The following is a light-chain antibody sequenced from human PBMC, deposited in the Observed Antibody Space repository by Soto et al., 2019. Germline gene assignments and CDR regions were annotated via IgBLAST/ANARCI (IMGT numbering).Light chain of an antibody. CDR1: QGIANY. CDR3: QQYSSAPWP. V-gene: IGKV1-27*01. J-gene: IGKJ1*01. Sequence: DIQMTQSPSSLSASVGDRVTISCRASQGIANYLAWYQQKPGKVPELLNYAASTLHSGVPSRFSGSGSGTDFTLTISSLQPEDVASYYCQQYSSAPWPFGXGTKVDIK. CDR2: AAS.